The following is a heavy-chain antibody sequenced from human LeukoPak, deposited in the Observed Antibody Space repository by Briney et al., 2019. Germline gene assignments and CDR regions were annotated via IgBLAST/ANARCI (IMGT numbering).Heavy chain of an antibody. CDR1: GFTVSNSF. CDR2: IYSDGTS. D-gene: IGHD7-27*01. CDR3: TKTGGPWD. Sequence: GGSLRLSCAASGFTVSNSFMSWIRQAPGKGLEWVSVIYSDGTSYYADSVKARFSISRDNSKNSLYLQMNSLRVEDMAMYYCTKTGGPWDWGQGTLVTVSS. V-gene: IGHV3-53*01. J-gene: IGHJ4*02.